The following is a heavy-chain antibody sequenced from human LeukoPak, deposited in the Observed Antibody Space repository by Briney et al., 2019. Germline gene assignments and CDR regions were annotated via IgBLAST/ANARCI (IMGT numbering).Heavy chain of an antibody. CDR2: VTASGDDR. J-gene: IGHJ4*02. D-gene: IGHD3/OR15-3a*01. Sequence: GGSLRLSCATSGFSFDDFAMSWVRQAPGRGLEWVSGVTASGDDRGYVDSVKGRFTVYRDNAKNSLYLDMNSLRAEDTALYYCARELRFWAEVASSRGPADYWGQGTLVTVSS. CDR1: GFSFDDFA. V-gene: IGHV3-20*04. CDR3: ARELRFWAEVASSRGPADY.